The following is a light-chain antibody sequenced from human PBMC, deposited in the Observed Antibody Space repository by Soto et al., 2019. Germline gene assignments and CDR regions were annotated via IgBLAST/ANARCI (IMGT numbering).Light chain of an antibody. CDR2: SDT. V-gene: IGLV3-12*02. Sequence: SYELTQPHSVSVATAQMARITCGGNNSGSKVVNWCQQQPGQAPVLVIYSDTNRPSGIPERFCGSNPGKTATLIIARIEAGEEGDYNCPESGSSSDHVVFGGGTQLTVL. CDR1: NSGSKV. J-gene: IGLJ2*01. CDR3: PESGSSSDHVV.